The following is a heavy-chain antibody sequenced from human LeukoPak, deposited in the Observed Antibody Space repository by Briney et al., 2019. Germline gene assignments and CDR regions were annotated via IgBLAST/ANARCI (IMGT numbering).Heavy chain of an antibody. CDR3: ARARYVNSFYAFDI. CDR2: LSKSGNT. V-gene: IGHV4-59*01. D-gene: IGHD3-9*01. Sequence: SETLSLTCTVAGGSISSYYWSWIRLPPGKGLEWIGYLSKSGNTNYSHSLKSRVTIFGDTSKNQFFLKLSSVTAADTAMYYCARARYVNSFYAFDIWGQGTLVTVCS. CDR1: GGSISSYY. J-gene: IGHJ3*02.